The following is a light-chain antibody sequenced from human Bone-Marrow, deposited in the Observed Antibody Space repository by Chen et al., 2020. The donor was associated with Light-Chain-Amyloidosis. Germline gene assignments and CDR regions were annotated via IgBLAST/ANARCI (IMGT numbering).Light chain of an antibody. V-gene: IGLV3-25*03. CDR3: QSADSSGTYEVI. CDR2: RDT. J-gene: IGLJ2*01. Sequence: SYELTQPPSVSVSQGKTARTTCPGDDLPTKYAYWYQQKPGQAPVLVIHRDTERPSGISERFSGSSSGTTATLTISGVQAEDEADYHCQSADSSGTYEVIFGGGTKLTVL. CDR1: DLPTKY.